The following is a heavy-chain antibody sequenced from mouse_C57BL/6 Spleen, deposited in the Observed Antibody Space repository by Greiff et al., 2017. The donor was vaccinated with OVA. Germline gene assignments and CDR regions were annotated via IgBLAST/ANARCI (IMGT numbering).Heavy chain of an antibody. CDR1: GYTFTAYY. CDR2: INPNNVGT. V-gene: IGHV1-18*01. CDR3: ARKSLTGKGAWFAY. Sequence: EVQLQQSGPELVKPGASVKIPCTASGYTFTAYYMDWVKQSHGKSLEWIGDINPNNVGTIYNPKFPGKATLTVDKTSSTAYMQLRSLTAEDTAVYYCARKSLTGKGAWFAYWGQGTLVTVSA. D-gene: IGHD4-1*01. J-gene: IGHJ3*01.